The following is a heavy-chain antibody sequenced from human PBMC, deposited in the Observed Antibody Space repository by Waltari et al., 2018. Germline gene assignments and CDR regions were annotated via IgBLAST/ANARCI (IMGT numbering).Heavy chain of an antibody. D-gene: IGHD4-17*01. V-gene: IGHV1-69*10. CDR2: FIPILGIA. CDR3: AREKGTVTTRGSLFDY. J-gene: IGHJ4*02. CDR1: GGTFSSYA. Sequence: QVQLVQSGAEVKKPGSSVKVSCKASGGTFSSYAISWVRQAPGQGLEWMGGFIPILGIANYAQKFQGRVTITADKSTSTAYMELSSRRSEDTAVYYCAREKGTVTTRGSLFDYWGQGTLVTVSS.